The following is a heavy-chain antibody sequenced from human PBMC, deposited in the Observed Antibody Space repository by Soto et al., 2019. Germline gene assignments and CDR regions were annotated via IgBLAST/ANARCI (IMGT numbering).Heavy chain of an antibody. J-gene: IGHJ4*02. Sequence: GGSLRLSCAASGFTFSNYAMHWVRQAPGKGLEWVALTSYDGNNEYYTDSVKGRFTISRDNSKNTLFLQMNSPRPEDTAVYYCAKDKGVFNWATSYFDYWGQGALVTVYS. CDR1: GFTFSNYA. CDR2: TSYDGNNE. D-gene: IGHD1-1*01. V-gene: IGHV3-30*18. CDR3: AKDKGVFNWATSYFDY.